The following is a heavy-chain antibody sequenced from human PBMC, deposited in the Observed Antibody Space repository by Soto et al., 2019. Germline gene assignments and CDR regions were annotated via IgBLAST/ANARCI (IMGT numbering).Heavy chain of an antibody. J-gene: IGHJ6*02. CDR1: GGSFSGYY. CDR2: INHSGST. CDR3: ARVFKKARRYDSSGYYLGYYYYYYGMDV. D-gene: IGHD3-22*01. V-gene: IGHV4-34*01. Sequence: SETLSLTCAVYGGSFSGYYWSWIRQPPGKGLEWIGEINHSGSTNYNPSLKSRVTISVDTSKNQFSLKLSSVTAADTAVYYCARVFKKARRYDSSGYYLGYYYYYYGMDVWGQGTTVTVSS.